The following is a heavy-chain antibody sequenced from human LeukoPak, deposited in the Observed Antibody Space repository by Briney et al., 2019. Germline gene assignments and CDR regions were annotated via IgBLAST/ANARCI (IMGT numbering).Heavy chain of an antibody. Sequence: TGGSLRLSCAASGFTFTDYWMTWVRQVPGKGLEWVANIHKAGTESYYVDSVKGRFAISRDNAKNSLYLQLSSLRVDDTAVYYCAQVGTWELQRVFDYWGQGTLVTVSS. CDR2: IHKAGTES. J-gene: IGHJ4*02. D-gene: IGHD1-26*01. CDR3: AQVGTWELQRVFDY. CDR1: GFTFTDYW. V-gene: IGHV3-7*01.